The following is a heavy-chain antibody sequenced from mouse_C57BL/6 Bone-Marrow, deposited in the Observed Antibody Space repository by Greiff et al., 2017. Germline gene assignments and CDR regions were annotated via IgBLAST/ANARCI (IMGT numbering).Heavy chain of an antibody. CDR1: GYTFTSYG. V-gene: IGHV1-81*01. CDR2: IYPSSGHT. Sequence: QVQLQQSGAELARPGASVKLSCKASGYTFTSYGISWVKQRTGQGLEWIGEIYPSSGHTHYNEKFKGKATLNADKSSSTAYMELRSLTSEESAVYVCERTVYVQVLRNIKNYYAIDYWGQGTSGTGSS. D-gene: IGHD1-1*01. J-gene: IGHJ4*01. CDR3: ERTVYVQVLRNIKNYYAIDY.